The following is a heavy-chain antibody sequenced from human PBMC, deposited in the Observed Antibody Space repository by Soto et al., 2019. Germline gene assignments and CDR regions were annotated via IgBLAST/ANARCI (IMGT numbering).Heavy chain of an antibody. CDR1: GFTFSSYS. CDR3: ARSVGKVAGTTIYYYYYGMDV. V-gene: IGHV3-21*01. CDR2: ISSSSSYI. D-gene: IGHD6-19*01. J-gene: IGHJ6*02. Sequence: EVQLVESGGGLVKPGGSLRLSCAASGFTFSSYSMNWVRQALGKGLEWVSSISSSSSYIYYADSVKGRFTISRDNAKNSLYLQMNSLRAEDTAVYYCARSVGKVAGTTIYYYYYGMDVWGQGTTVTVSS.